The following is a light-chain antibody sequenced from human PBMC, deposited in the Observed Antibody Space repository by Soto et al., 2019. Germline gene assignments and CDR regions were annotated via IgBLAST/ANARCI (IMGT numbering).Light chain of an antibody. V-gene: IGKV1-5*01. CDR2: DAS. CDR1: QSTSSW. Sequence: DIQMTQSPSTLSASVGDRVTITCRASQSTSSWLAWYQQKPGKAPKFLIYDASTLESGVPSRFRGSGYGTEFTLTISSLQPDDFATYYCQQYSSYLWTFGQGTKVEIK. CDR3: QQYSSYLWT. J-gene: IGKJ1*01.